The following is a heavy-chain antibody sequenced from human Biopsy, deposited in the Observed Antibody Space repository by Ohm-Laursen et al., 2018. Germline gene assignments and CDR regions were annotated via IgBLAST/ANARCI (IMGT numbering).Heavy chain of an antibody. CDR2: IWYDGSSE. V-gene: IGHV3-33*01. J-gene: IGHJ2*01. CDR3: ARDQSGLRGINWYFDL. Sequence: SLRLSCTASGFTFSVYAMHWVRQAPGKGLEWVAIIWYDGSSEYYADSVKGRFTVSRDNSKNTLFLQMNNLRAEDTAVYYCARDQSGLRGINWYFDLWGRGTLVTVSS. CDR1: GFTFSVYA. D-gene: IGHD5/OR15-5a*01.